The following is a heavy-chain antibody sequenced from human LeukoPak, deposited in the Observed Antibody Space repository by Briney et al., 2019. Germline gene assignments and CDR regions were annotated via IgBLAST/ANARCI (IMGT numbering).Heavy chain of an antibody. J-gene: IGHJ4*02. CDR3: AKHHVWGAYRFDY. CDR1: GFTFSGYS. Sequence: PGGSLRLSCAASGFTFSGYSMNWVRQAPGKGLEWVSYISSSSSMIHYADSVKGRFTISRDNAKNSLYLQMNSLRAEDAAVYYCAKHHVWGAYRFDYWGQGTLVTVSS. CDR2: ISSSSSMI. V-gene: IGHV3-48*01. D-gene: IGHD3-16*02.